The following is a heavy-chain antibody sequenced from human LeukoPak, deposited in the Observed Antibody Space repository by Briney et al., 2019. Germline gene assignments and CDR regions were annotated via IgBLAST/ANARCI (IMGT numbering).Heavy chain of an antibody. CDR1: GFTFTSYS. Sequence: PGGSLRLSCAVSGFTFTSYSMSWVRQAPGKGLEWVSSISTGRINTYFADSEKGGFTISREYAKNSLYQQRNSMRAEETAIYYCSRTYCSSSVCFLFDYWGQGVLVTVSP. CDR3: SRTYCSSSVCFLFDY. D-gene: IGHD2-15*01. J-gene: IGHJ4*02. CDR2: ISTGRINT. V-gene: IGHV3-21*01.